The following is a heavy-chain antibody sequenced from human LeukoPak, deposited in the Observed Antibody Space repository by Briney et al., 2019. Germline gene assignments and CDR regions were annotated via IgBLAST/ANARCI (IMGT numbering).Heavy chain of an antibody. CDR2: IRSKAYGGTT. V-gene: IGHV3-49*04. CDR1: GFTFGDYA. D-gene: IGHD2-2*03. CDR3: TRDPGYCSSTSCHNWFDP. Sequence: PGGSLRLSCTASGFTFGDYAMSWVRQAPGKGLEWVGFIRSKAYGGTTEYAASVKDRFTISRDDSKSIAYLQMNSLKTEDTAVYYCTRDPGYCSSTSCHNWFDPWGQGTLVTVSS. J-gene: IGHJ5*02.